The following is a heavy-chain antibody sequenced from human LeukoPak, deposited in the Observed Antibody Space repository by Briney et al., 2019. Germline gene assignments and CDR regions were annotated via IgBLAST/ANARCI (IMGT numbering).Heavy chain of an antibody. Sequence: GGSLRLSCAASGFTFGRNAMSWVRQAPGKSLEWVSSISGGGGSESYADSVKGRFTISRANSKNTMNLQMNSLRDDDTAVYYCAKILQSYYYGGFEYWGQGALVTASS. CDR3: AKILQSYYYGGFEY. J-gene: IGHJ4*02. V-gene: IGHV3-23*01. CDR2: ISGGGGSE. CDR1: GFTFGRNA. D-gene: IGHD3-10*01.